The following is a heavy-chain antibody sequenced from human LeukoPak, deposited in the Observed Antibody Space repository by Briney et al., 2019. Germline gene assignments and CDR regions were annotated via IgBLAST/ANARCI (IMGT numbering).Heavy chain of an antibody. J-gene: IGHJ4*02. Sequence: VSSVKVSCKPSGGTFSSYAISWVRQAPGQGLEWMGGIIPIFGTANYAQKFQGRVTITADKSTSTAYMELSSLRSEDTAVYYCARGVPDLTFDYWGQGTLVTVSS. CDR3: ARGVPDLTFDY. CDR2: IIPIFGTA. V-gene: IGHV1-69*06. D-gene: IGHD2-2*01. CDR1: GGTFSSYA.